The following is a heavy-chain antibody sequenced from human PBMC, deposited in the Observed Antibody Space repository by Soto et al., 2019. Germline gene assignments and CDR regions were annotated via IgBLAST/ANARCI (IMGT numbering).Heavy chain of an antibody. CDR3: AKDSEMATITGYFQH. Sequence: EVQLLESGGGLVQPGGSLRLSCAASGFTFSSYAMSWVRQAPGKGLEWVSAISGSGGSTYYADSVKGRFTISRDNSKNTLYLQMKSLRAEDTAVYYCAKDSEMATITGYFQHWGQGTLVTVSS. J-gene: IGHJ1*01. CDR1: GFTFSSYA. CDR2: ISGSGGST. V-gene: IGHV3-23*01. D-gene: IGHD5-12*01.